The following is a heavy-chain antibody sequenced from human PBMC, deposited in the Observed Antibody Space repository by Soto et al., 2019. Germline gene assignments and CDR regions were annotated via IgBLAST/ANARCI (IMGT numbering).Heavy chain of an antibody. CDR2: IYHSGST. CDR1: GGTIGSSSG. CDR3: ARVGGINAFDI. D-gene: IGHD3-10*01. Sequence: SVTLCLTCAVSGGTIGSSSGRNWVRQPPGKGLEWIGEIYHSGSTNYNPSLKSRVTISVDTSKNQFSLKLSSVTAADTAVYYCARVGGINAFDIWGQGTMVTVS. V-gene: IGHV4-4*02. J-gene: IGHJ3*02.